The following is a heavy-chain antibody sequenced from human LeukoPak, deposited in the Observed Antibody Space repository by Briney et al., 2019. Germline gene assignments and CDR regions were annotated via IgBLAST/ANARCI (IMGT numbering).Heavy chain of an antibody. V-gene: IGHV4-31*03. J-gene: IGHJ4*02. CDR1: GGSISSGGYY. CDR2: IYYSGST. D-gene: IGHD6-6*01. Sequence: SQTLSLTCTVSGGSISSGGYYWSWIRQHTGKGLEWIGYIYYSGSTYYNPSLKSRVTISVDTSKNQFSLKLSSVAAADTAVYYCAREGVAARRAFDYWGQGTLVTVSS. CDR3: AREGVAARRAFDY.